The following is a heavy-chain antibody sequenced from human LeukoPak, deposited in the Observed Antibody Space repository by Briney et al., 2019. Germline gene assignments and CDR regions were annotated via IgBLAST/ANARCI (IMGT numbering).Heavy chain of an antibody. V-gene: IGHV1-8*01. CDR1: GYTFTSYV. CDR2: MNPNSGNT. D-gene: IGHD3-3*01. J-gene: IGHJ6*03. CDR3: ARVLPNDFWSGYYIPTYYYYYYMDV. Sequence: ASVSVCFKPAGYTFTSYVINGGGQATGQGGEWMGWMNPNSGNTGYAQKFRGSVTMTRNTSISTAYMELSSLRSEDTAVYYCARVLPNDFWSGYYIPTYYYYYYMDVWGKGTTVTVSS.